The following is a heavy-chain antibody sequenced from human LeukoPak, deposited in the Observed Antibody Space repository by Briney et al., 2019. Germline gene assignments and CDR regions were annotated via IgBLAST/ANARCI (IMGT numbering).Heavy chain of an antibody. D-gene: IGHD3-22*01. Sequence: GGSLRLSCAASGFTFSSYAMSWVRQAPGKGLEWVSAISGSGGSTYYADSVKGRFTISRDNSKNTLYLQMSSLRAEDTAVYYCAKAKVVISTITYFDYWGQGTLVTVSS. CDR1: GFTFSSYA. J-gene: IGHJ4*02. CDR2: ISGSGGST. CDR3: AKAKVVISTITYFDY. V-gene: IGHV3-23*01.